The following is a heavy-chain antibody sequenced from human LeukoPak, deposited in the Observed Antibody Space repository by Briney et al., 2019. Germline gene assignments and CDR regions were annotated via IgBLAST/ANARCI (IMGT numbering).Heavy chain of an antibody. J-gene: IGHJ6*03. Sequence: VASVKVSCKASGYTFTSYGISWVRQAPGQGLEWMGWISGYNGDTFFVQKFQGRVTMTTDTSTSTAYMELRSLRSEDTAVYYCARADIVVVPAAEDYYYMDVWGKGTTVTVSS. D-gene: IGHD2-2*01. CDR1: GYTFTSYG. CDR2: ISGYNGDT. V-gene: IGHV1-18*01. CDR3: ARADIVVVPAAEDYYYMDV.